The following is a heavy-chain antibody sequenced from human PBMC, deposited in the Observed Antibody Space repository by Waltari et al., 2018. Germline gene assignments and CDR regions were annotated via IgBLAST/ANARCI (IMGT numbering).Heavy chain of an antibody. D-gene: IGHD3-16*01. V-gene: IGHV3-23*01. J-gene: IGHJ4*02. CDR1: GFTFSNFA. CDR2: INSDGDLT. Sequence: EVQLLESGGGLVQPGGSLRLSCAASGFTFSNFAMGWVRPAPGKGLEWVSTINSDGDLTYYADSVKGRFTISRDNSKNTLYLQVSSLRAEDTAVYYCAKGYYVAAYFDHWGQGTLVTVSS. CDR3: AKGYYVAAYFDH.